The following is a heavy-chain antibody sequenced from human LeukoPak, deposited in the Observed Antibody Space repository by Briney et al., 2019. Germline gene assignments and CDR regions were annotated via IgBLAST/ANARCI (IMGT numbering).Heavy chain of an antibody. Sequence: GASLRLSCAASGFIFTSYSMNWVRQAPGKGLEFVSSISCTSSATYYADSVKGRFTISRDNAKNSMYLQMNSLRDEDTAVYYCARQGDLDYWGQGTLVTVCS. CDR2: ISCTSSAT. D-gene: IGHD3-16*01. J-gene: IGHJ4*02. V-gene: IGHV3-48*02. CDR3: ARQGDLDY. CDR1: GFIFTSYS.